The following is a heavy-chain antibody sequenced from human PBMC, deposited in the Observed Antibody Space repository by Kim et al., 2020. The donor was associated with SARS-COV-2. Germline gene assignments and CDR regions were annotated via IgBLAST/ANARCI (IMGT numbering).Heavy chain of an antibody. D-gene: IGHD2-21*01. CDR2: ILDDGRSP. Sequence: GGSLRLSCAASGFTFSSYGIYWVRQAPGKGLEWVAAILDDGRSPYYADSVKGRFSISRDNYKVYVQMNSMRAEDTDVSYCVREVDGGGTGCHWSFLDYLG. V-gene: IGHV3-30*03. CDR3: VREVDGGGTGCHWSFLDY. J-gene: IGHJ4*01. CDR1: GFTFSSYG.